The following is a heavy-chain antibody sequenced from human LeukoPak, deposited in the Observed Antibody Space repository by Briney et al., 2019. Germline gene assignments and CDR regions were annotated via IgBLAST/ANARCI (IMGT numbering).Heavy chain of an antibody. Sequence: GGSLRLSCAASGFTVSSKYMTWVRQAPGKGLEWVSVIYSDGSRYYTDSVKGRFTISRDNPKNTLYLQMNSLRADDTAVYYCAKWGLYFGDPPGYFDLWGRGTLVTVSS. J-gene: IGHJ2*01. CDR3: AKWGLYFGDPPGYFDL. CDR2: IYSDGSR. CDR1: GFTVSSKY. D-gene: IGHD3-10*01. V-gene: IGHV3-66*01.